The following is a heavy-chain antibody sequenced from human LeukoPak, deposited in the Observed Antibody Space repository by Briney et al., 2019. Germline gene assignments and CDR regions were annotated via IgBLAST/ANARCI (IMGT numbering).Heavy chain of an antibody. J-gene: IGHJ4*02. V-gene: IGHV4-59*01. CDR3: ARDRLDGIDY. CDR2: IYYSGST. CDR1: GGSISSYY. D-gene: IGHD1-1*01. Sequence: PSETLSLTCTVSGGSISSYYWSWIRQPPGKGLGWIGYIYYSGSTNYNPSLKSRVTISVDTSKNQFSLKLSSVTAADTAVYYCARDRLDGIDYWGQGTLVTVSS.